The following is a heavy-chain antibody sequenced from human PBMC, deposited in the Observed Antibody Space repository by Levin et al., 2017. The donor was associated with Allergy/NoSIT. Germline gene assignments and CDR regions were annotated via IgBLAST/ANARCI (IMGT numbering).Heavy chain of an antibody. CDR1: GGSVTSSSFY. CDR2: IYYTGTT. Sequence: SETLSLTCTVSGGSVTSSSFYWGWIRQPPGKGLEWIGSIYYTGTTYSSPSLKIRVTISVDTPKNQFSLKLTSVPAADTAVYYCASPGDFGWRRGTERHYFMDVWGKGTTVTVSS. D-gene: IGHD1-14*01. V-gene: IGHV4-39*01. CDR3: ASPGDFGWRRGTERHYFMDV. J-gene: IGHJ6*03.